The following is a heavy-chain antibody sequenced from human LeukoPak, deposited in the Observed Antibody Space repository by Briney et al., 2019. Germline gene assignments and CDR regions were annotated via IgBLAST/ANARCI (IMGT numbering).Heavy chain of an antibody. CDR1: GFTFSSCG. CDR2: ISYDGSNK. V-gene: IGHV3-30*18. D-gene: IGHD5-12*01. Sequence: GGSLRLSCAASGFTFSSCGMHWVRQAPGKGLEWVAVISYDGSNKYYADSVKGRFTISRDNSKNTLYLQMNSLRAEDTAVYYCAKWVATSPLFDYWGQGTLVTVSS. CDR3: AKWVATSPLFDY. J-gene: IGHJ4*02.